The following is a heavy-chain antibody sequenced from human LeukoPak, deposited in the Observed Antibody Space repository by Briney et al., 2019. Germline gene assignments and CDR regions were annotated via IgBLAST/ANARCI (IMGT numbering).Heavy chain of an antibody. CDR3: ARVAHYDSEVITRDENYYYYMDV. V-gene: IGHV3-21*04. CDR2: ITSTSTYI. CDR1: GFTFSAYN. D-gene: IGHD3-22*01. Sequence: GESLRLSCAASGFTFSAYNMNWVRQTPGKGREWVSSITSTSTYIYYADSVRGRFTISRDNARNSLYLQMNSLRAEDTALYYCARVAHYDSEVITRDENYYYYMDVWGKGTTVTVSS. J-gene: IGHJ6*03.